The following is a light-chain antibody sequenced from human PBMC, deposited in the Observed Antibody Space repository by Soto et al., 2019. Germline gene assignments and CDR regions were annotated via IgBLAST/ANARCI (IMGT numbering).Light chain of an antibody. Sequence: DIQITQSPSSLYASVGDRVTITCRASRGVGNSLVWYQQKPGKVPTLLIYGASTLESGVPSRFSGSGSGTFFTLIINSLQPDDVATYYCQKYDSAPFTFGPGSKVNLK. CDR2: GAS. V-gene: IGKV1-27*01. J-gene: IGKJ3*01. CDR1: RGVGNS. CDR3: QKYDSAPFT.